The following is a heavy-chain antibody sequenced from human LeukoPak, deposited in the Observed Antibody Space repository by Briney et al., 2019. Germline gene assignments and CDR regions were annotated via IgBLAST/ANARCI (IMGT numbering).Heavy chain of an antibody. V-gene: IGHV4-34*01. CDR2: INHSGST. D-gene: IGHD5-18*01. Sequence: SETLSLTCAVYGGSFSGYYWSWIRQPPGKGLEWIGEINHSGSTNYNPSLKSRVTISVDTSKNQFSLKLSSVTAADTAVYYCARVKRGYSYGPSLDYWGQGTLVTVSS. CDR1: GGSFSGYY. CDR3: ARVKRGYSYGPSLDY. J-gene: IGHJ4*02.